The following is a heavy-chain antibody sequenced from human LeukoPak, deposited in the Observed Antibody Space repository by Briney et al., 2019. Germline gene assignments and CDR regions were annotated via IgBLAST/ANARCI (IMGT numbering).Heavy chain of an antibody. CDR3: ARSYYYDSSGYYLLHQYFDY. V-gene: IGHV4-34*01. D-gene: IGHD3-22*01. Sequence: PSETLSLTCAVYGGSFSGYYWSWIRQPPGKGLEWIGEINHSGSTNYNPSLKSRVTISVDTSKNQFSLKLSSVTAADTAVYYCARSYYYDSSGYYLLHQYFDYWAREPWSPSPQ. CDR2: INHSGST. CDR1: GGSFSGYY. J-gene: IGHJ4*02.